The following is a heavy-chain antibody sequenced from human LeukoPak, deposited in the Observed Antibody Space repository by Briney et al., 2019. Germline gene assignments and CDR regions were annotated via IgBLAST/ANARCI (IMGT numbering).Heavy chain of an antibody. CDR1: GFTFSSYE. Sequence: GGSLRLSCAASGFTFSSYEMNWVRQAPGKGLEWVSYISSSGSTTYYADSVKGRFTISRDNSKNTLYLQMNSLRAGDTAVYFCAKDLILGPFDYWGQGALVTVPS. CDR3: AKDLILGPFDY. J-gene: IGHJ4*02. CDR2: ISSSGSTT. V-gene: IGHV3-48*03.